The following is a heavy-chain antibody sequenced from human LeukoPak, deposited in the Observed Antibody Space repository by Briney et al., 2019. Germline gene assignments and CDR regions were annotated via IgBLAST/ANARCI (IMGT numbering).Heavy chain of an antibody. CDR3: ASSHLYSSSWYLSGRFDY. CDR2: IYYTGIT. J-gene: IGHJ4*02. D-gene: IGHD6-13*01. Sequence: PSETLSLTCTVSGGSISSYYWSWIRQPPGKGLEWIGYIYYTGITTYNPSLRSRVTISVDTSKKQFSLKLSSVTAADTAVYYCASSHLYSSSWYLSGRFDYWGQGTLVTVSS. CDR1: GGSISSYY. V-gene: IGHV4-59*01.